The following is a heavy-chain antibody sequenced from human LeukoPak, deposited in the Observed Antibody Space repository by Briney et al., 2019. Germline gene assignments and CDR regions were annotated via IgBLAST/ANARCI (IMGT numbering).Heavy chain of an antibody. CDR3: ARDAGNSGYGCDL. Sequence: SGGSLRLSCAAYGFTFSSSWLSWVRQAPGKGLEWVANINEDGSETYYVDSVKGRFTISRDNAESSLYLQMNSPRGEDTAVYYCARDAGNSGYGCDLWGQGTLVTVSS. V-gene: IGHV3-7*01. D-gene: IGHD5-12*01. CDR1: GFTFSSSW. CDR2: INEDGSET. J-gene: IGHJ5*02.